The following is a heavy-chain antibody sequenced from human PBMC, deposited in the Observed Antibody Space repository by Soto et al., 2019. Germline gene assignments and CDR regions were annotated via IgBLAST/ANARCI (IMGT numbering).Heavy chain of an antibody. D-gene: IGHD6-6*01. V-gene: IGHV1-2*02. J-gene: IGHJ4*02. CDR1: GYTFSGYY. CDR2: INPNSGGT. CDR3: VRGVWGSSVH. Sequence: ASVKVSCKASGYTFSGYYMHWVRQTPGQGFEWMGWINPNSGGTNYAQKFQGRVTMTRDTSISTVYMESSSLRSDDTAVYYCVRGVWGSSVHWGQGTLVTVSS.